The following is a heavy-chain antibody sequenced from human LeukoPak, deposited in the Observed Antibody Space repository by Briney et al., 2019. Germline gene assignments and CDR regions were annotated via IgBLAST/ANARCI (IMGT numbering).Heavy chain of an antibody. V-gene: IGHV3-30*18. D-gene: IGHD2-15*01. CDR2: ISCDGSNK. J-gene: IGHJ6*03. CDR1: GFTFSSYV. CDR3: AKDAIVYYYYYMDV. Sequence: GGSLRLPCAASGFTFSSYVMHWVRQAPGKGLEWVAVISCDGSNKYYADSVKGRFTISRDNSKNTLYLQMNSLRAEDTAIYYCAKDAIVYYYYYMDVWGKGTTVTVSS.